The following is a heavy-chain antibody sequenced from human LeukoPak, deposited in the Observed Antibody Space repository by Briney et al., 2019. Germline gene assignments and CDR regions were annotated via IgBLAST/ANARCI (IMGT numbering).Heavy chain of an antibody. Sequence: ASETLSLTCTVSGGSISSYYWSWIRQPPGKGLEWIGYIYYSGSTNYNPSLKSRVTISVDTSKNQSSLKLSSVTAADTAVYYCARAGTYYDFWSGYRPNGMDVWGQGTTVTVSS. CDR3: ARAGTYYDFWSGYRPNGMDV. J-gene: IGHJ6*02. V-gene: IGHV4-59*01. CDR2: IYYSGST. CDR1: GGSISSYY. D-gene: IGHD3-3*01.